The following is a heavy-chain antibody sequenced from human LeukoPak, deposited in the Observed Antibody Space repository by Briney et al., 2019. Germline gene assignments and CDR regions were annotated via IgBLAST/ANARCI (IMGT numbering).Heavy chain of an antibody. CDR2: IYTSERT. J-gene: IGHJ4*02. Sequence: SQTLYLTCTVSGGSISSDNYYWTWIRQPAGKGLEWIGRIYTSERTHYNPSLKTRVTISVDTSKNQFSLKLTSVTAADTAVYYCARVFMITFGGVIVSWGQGTLVTVS. D-gene: IGHD3-16*02. CDR3: ARVFMITFGGVIVS. CDR1: GGSISSDNYY. V-gene: IGHV4-61*02.